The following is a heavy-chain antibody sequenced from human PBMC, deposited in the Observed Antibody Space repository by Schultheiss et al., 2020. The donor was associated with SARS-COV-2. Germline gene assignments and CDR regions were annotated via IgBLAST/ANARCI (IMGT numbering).Heavy chain of an antibody. V-gene: IGHV3-74*01. CDR2: IGTDGITT. CDR1: GFTFSSYA. Sequence: GGSLRLSCAAFGFTFSSYAMSWVRQAPGKGLVWVSRIGTDGITTSYADSVKGRFTISRDNAKNALYLQMNSLRAEDTAVYYCARLEYSNLDYYGMDVWGQGTTVTVSS. CDR3: ARLEYSNLDYYGMDV. J-gene: IGHJ6*02. D-gene: IGHD4-11*01.